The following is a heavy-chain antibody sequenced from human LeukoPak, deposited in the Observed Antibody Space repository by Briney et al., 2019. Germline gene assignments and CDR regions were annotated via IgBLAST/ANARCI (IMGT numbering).Heavy chain of an antibody. CDR1: GFTFSIYA. CDR2: ISYDGSNK. CDR3: AKRGIDFTIFGVVNQGMDV. J-gene: IGHJ6*02. V-gene: IGHV3-30-3*02. D-gene: IGHD3-3*01. Sequence: GGSLRLSCAASGFTFSIYAMSWVRQAPGKGLEWVAVISYDGSNKYYADSVKGRFTISRDNSKNTLYLQMNSLRAEDTAVYYCAKRGIDFTIFGVVNQGMDVWGQGTTVTVSS.